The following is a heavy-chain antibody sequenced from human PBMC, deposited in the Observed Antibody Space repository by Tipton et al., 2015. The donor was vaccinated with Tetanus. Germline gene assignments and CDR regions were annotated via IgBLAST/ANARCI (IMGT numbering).Heavy chain of an antibody. J-gene: IGHJ4*02. CDR2: IFRTGST. CDR3: SSSPGNHYLAFFDY. D-gene: IGHD2/OR15-2a*01. V-gene: IGHV4-30-2*05. Sequence: TLSLTCTVSGGSISTGGCSWRWIRQPPGKGLECIGYIFRTGSTTYNPSLKSRVSISVDTSKNQFSLRLSSVTAADTAVYYCSSSPGNHYLAFFDYWGRGTLVTVSS. CDR1: GGSISTGGCS.